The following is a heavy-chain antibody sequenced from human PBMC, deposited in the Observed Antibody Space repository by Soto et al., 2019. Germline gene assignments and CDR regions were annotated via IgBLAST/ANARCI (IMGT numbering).Heavy chain of an antibody. Sequence: ASVKVSCKASGYTFTGYYMHWVRQAPGQGLEWMGWINPNSGGTNYAQKFQGRVTMTRDTSISTAYMELSSLRSEDTAVYYCARGAYSSGWYSFYFDYWGQGTLVTVSS. CDR3: ARGAYSSGWYSFYFDY. CDR1: GYTFTGYY. V-gene: IGHV1-2*02. D-gene: IGHD6-19*01. J-gene: IGHJ4*02. CDR2: INPNSGGT.